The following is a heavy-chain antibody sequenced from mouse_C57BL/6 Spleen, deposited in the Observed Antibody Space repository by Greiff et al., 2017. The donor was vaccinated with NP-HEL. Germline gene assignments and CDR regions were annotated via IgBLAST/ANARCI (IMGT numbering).Heavy chain of an antibody. D-gene: IGHD3-2*02. J-gene: IGHJ3*01. Sequence: VQLQQSGAELVKPGASVKISCKASGYAFSSYWMNWVKQRPGKGLEWIGQIYPGDGDTNYNGKFKGKATLTADKSSSTAYMQLSSLTSEDSAVYFCARSVSSGYWFAYWGQGTLVTVSA. CDR1: GYAFSSYW. CDR2: IYPGDGDT. V-gene: IGHV1-80*01. CDR3: ARSVSSGYWFAY.